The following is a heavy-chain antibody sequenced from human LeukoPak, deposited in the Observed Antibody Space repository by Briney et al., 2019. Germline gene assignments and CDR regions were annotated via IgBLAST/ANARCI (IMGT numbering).Heavy chain of an antibody. CDR3: AKDPYDILTGSSGAFDI. D-gene: IGHD3-9*01. CDR2: ISGSGGST. CDR1: GFTFSSYA. Sequence: GGSLRLSCAASGFTFSSYAMSWVRQAPGKGLEWVSAISGSGGSTYYADSVKGRFTISRDNSKNTLYLQMNSLRAEDTAVYYCAKDPYDILTGSSGAFDIWGQGTMVTASS. J-gene: IGHJ3*02. V-gene: IGHV3-23*01.